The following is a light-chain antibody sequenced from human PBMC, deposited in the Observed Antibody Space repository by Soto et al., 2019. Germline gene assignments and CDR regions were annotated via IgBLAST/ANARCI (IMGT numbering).Light chain of an antibody. CDR2: DAS. J-gene: IGKJ1*01. CDR1: QSVSGW. Sequence: DLQMTPFSSTPSSSVGGTGPVTLRASQSVSGWLAWYQQKPGEAPKLLIYDASALPRGVPSRLSGSGSGTKFTLTIASLQPDDFATYYCQQYETFSGTFGPGTRWIS. V-gene: IGKV1-5*01. CDR3: QQYETFSGT.